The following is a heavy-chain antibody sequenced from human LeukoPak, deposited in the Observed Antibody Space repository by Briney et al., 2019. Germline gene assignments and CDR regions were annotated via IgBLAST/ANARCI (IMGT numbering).Heavy chain of an antibody. CDR3: ARSSITMVRGVIDVYYYYMDV. V-gene: IGHV4-61*02. J-gene: IGHJ6*03. CDR2: IYTSGST. Sequence: SETLSLTCTVSGGSISSGSYYWSWIRQPAGKGLEWIGRIYTSGSTNYNPSLKSRVTISVDTSKNQFSLKLSSVTAADTAVYYCARSSITMVRGVIDVYYYYMDVWGKGTTVTISS. D-gene: IGHD3-10*01. CDR1: GGSISSGSYY.